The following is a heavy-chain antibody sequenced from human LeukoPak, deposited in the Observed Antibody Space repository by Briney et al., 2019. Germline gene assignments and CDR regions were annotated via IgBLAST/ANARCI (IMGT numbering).Heavy chain of an antibody. J-gene: IGHJ4*02. D-gene: IGHD6-6*01. CDR1: GFTFSSYA. CDR2: ISASGGST. V-gene: IGHV3-23*01. Sequence: GGSLRLSCAASGFTFSSYAMNWVRQAPGKGLEWVSAISASGGSTYYADSVKGRFTISRDNSKNTLYLQMNSLSADDTGIYYCAKGFVEPRPHYFDYWGQGTLVTVSS. CDR3: AKGFVEPRPHYFDY.